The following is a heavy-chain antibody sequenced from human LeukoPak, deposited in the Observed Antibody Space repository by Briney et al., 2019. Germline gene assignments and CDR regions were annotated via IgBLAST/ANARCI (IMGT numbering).Heavy chain of an antibody. Sequence: GASVKVSCKASAGTFSSYAISWVRQAPGQGLEWMGGIIPIFGTANYAQKFQGRVTITADESTSTAYMELSSLRSEDTAVYYCARVRDSSGLYYFDYWGQGTLVTVSS. J-gene: IGHJ4*02. CDR2: IIPIFGTA. CDR3: ARVRDSSGLYYFDY. D-gene: IGHD6-19*01. CDR1: AGTFSSYA. V-gene: IGHV1-69*01.